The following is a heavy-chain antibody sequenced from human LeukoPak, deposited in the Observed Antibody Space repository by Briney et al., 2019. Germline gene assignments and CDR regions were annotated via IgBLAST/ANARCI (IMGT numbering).Heavy chain of an antibody. J-gene: IGHJ4*02. CDR3: AKVRSLWFGELGGDY. Sequence: GGSLRLSCAASGFIFSDYYMSWVRQAPGKGLEWVSAFSGSGGSTYYADSVKGRFTISRDNSKNTLYLQMNSLRAEDTAVYYCAKVRSLWFGELGGDYWGQGTLVTVSS. D-gene: IGHD3-10*01. CDR1: GFIFSDYY. V-gene: IGHV3-23*01. CDR2: FSGSGGST.